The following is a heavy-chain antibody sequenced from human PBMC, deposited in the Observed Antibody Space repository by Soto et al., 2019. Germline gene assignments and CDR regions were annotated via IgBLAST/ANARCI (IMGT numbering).Heavy chain of an antibody. CDR3: ATDSSGYYAKGSFDI. D-gene: IGHD3-22*01. CDR2: IYSRGTT. CDR1: GASINTFY. J-gene: IGHJ3*02. V-gene: IGHV4-4*07. Sequence: SETLSLTCTVSGASINTFYWTWIRQSAGRGLEWIGRIYSRGTTNYNPSLKSRVTMSVEKSNNQFSLKLSSVSAADTAVYFCATDSSGYYAKGSFDIWGQGTMVTVSS.